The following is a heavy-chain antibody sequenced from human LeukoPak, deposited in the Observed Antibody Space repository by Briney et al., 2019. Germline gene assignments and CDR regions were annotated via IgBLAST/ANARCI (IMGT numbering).Heavy chain of an antibody. D-gene: IGHD3-10*01. CDR3: ARQTFGALYFDS. J-gene: IGHJ4*02. CDR1: GGSISSYY. V-gene: IGHV4-4*07. Sequence: KPSETLSLTCTVSGGSISSYYWNWIRQPAGKGLEWMGRIYNSGSTNYNPSLKSRVTISTDMSKNQFSLKLNSVTAADTAVYYCARQTFGALYFDSWGQGTLVIVSS. CDR2: IYNSGST.